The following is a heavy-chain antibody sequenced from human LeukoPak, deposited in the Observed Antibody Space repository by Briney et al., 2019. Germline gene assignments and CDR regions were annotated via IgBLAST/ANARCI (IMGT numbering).Heavy chain of an antibody. CDR3: ARAPEYGLYYFDY. J-gene: IGHJ4*02. Sequence: SETLSLTCAVYGGSFSGYYWSWIRQPAGKGLEWIGRIYSSGSTTYNPSLKSRVTMSVDTSKNQFSLKVTSVTAANTAVYYCARAPEYGLYYFDYWGQGTLVTVSS. D-gene: IGHD1-14*01. CDR2: IYSSGST. V-gene: IGHV4-59*10. CDR1: GGSFSGYY.